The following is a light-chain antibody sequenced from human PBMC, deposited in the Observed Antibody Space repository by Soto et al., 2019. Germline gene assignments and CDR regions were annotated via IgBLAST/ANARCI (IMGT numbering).Light chain of an antibody. Sequence: ETVMTQSPATLSLSPGERATLSCRASQSVSSKLVWYQQKPGQAPRFLIYGASTRATGIPARFRGSGSGTEFTLTIDSLQSEDFALYYCQQYNDWPPAFGGGTKVEIK. CDR3: QQYNDWPPA. J-gene: IGKJ4*01. CDR1: QSVSSK. V-gene: IGKV3-15*01. CDR2: GAS.